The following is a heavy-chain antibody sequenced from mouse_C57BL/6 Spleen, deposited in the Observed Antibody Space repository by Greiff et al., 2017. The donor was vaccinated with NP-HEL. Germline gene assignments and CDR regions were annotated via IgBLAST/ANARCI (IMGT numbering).Heavy chain of an antibody. D-gene: IGHD1-1*01. V-gene: IGHV1-82*01. CDR1: GYAFSGSC. CDR3: ARGYYGGSPWFAY. Sequence: VKLQESGPELVKPGASVKFSCTASGYAFSGSCMNWVKQRPGQGLEWIGRIYPGDGDTKYNAKFKGKATLTADTSSSTAYMQLSSLTSEDSAVYFCARGYYGGSPWFAYWGKGTLVTVAA. J-gene: IGHJ3*01. CDR2: IYPGDGDT.